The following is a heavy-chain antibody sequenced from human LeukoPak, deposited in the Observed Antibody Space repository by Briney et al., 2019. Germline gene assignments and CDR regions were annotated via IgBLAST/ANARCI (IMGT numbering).Heavy chain of an antibody. V-gene: IGHV6-1*01. CDR3: ARGGVADYLDY. CDR1: GDIVSSNSAA. Sequence: SQTLSLTCALSGDIVSSNSAAWNWSRQSPSRGLEWLGRTYYRSKFYLDYAESVKSRITINPDTSKNQFSLQLNSVTPEDTAVYYCARGGVADYLDYWGQGTLVTVSS. J-gene: IGHJ4*02. D-gene: IGHD6-19*01. CDR2: TYYRSKFYL.